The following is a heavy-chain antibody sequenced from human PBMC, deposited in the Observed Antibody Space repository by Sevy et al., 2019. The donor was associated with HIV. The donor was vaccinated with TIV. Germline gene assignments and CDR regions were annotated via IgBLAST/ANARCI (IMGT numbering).Heavy chain of an antibody. V-gene: IGHV4-39*01. CDR3: ARQHGGLLWFGAGRFDP. Sequence: SETLSLTCTVSGGSISSSSYYWGWIRQPPGKGLEWIGSIYYSGSTYYNPSLKSRVTISVDTSKNQFSLKLSSVTAADTAVYYCARQHGGLLWFGAGRFDPWGQGTLVTVSS. CDR1: GGSISSSSYY. J-gene: IGHJ5*02. D-gene: IGHD3-10*01. CDR2: IYYSGST.